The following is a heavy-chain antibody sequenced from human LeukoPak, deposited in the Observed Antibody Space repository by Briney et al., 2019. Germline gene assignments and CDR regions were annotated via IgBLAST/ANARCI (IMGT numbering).Heavy chain of an antibody. D-gene: IGHD6-13*01. CDR3: TTISSPRKTREQLVVVGY. Sequence: PGGSLRLSCAASGFTFSSYAMSWVRQAPGKGLEWVGRIKSKTDGGTTDYAAPVKGRFTISRDDSKNTLYLQMNSLKTEDTAVYYRTTISSPRKTREQLVVVGYWGQGTLVTVSS. CDR1: GFTFSSYA. CDR2: IKSKTDGGTT. J-gene: IGHJ4*02. V-gene: IGHV3-15*01.